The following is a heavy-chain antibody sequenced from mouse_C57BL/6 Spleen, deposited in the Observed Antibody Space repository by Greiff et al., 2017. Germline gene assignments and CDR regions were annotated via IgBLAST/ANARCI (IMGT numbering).Heavy chain of an antibody. CDR3: AKEVDYDGGGYYFDY. CDR1: GFSLTSYG. Sequence: VKLQESGPGLVQPSQSLSITCTVSGFSLTSYGVHWVRQSPGKGLEWLGVIWRGGSTDYNAAFMSRLSITKDNSKSQVFFKMNSLQADDTAIYYCAKEVDYDGGGYYFDYWGQGTTLTVSS. J-gene: IGHJ2*01. D-gene: IGHD2-4*01. CDR2: IWRGGST. V-gene: IGHV2-5*01.